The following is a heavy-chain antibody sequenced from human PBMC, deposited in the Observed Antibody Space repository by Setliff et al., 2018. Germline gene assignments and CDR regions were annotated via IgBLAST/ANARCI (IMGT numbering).Heavy chain of an antibody. D-gene: IGHD2-21*02. CDR1: GYSISSGYI. J-gene: IGHJ4*02. CDR2: IGHTGSI. CDR3: ARDLGHGGDSDY. Sequence: SETLSLTCTVSGYSISSGYIWGWILHPPGKGLEWVGNIGHTGSINYNPSLKSRLTISRDTSKNHVSLKLNSVTATDTAVSYCARDLGHGGDSDYWGQGILVTVSS. V-gene: IGHV4-38-2*02.